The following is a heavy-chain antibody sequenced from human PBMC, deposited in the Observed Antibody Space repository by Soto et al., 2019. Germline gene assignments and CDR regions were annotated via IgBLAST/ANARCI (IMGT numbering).Heavy chain of an antibody. CDR2: IWYDGSNK. Sequence: QVQLGESGGGVVQPGRSLRLSCEASGFNFSSYGMHWVRQAPGKGLEWVAVIWYDGSNKYYADSVKGRVTISRDNSKNTLYLQMNSLRAEDTAVYYCARWGIAAGDYWGQGTLVTVSS. CDR1: GFNFSSYG. CDR3: ARWGIAAGDY. V-gene: IGHV3-33*01. J-gene: IGHJ4*02. D-gene: IGHD6-13*01.